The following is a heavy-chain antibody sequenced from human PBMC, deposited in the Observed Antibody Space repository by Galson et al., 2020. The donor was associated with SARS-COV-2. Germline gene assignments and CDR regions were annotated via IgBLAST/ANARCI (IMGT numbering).Heavy chain of an antibody. J-gene: IGHJ6*02. D-gene: IGHD3-22*01. CDR1: GGSIRSGSYY. Sequence: SETLSLTCTVSGGSIRSGSYYWSWLRQPAGTGLEWIGRISTSGSTNYNPSLKSRVTISVDTSKNQFSLKLSSVTAADTAVYYCARGGSVSRYYDSSGYWQYYYYGMDVWGQGTTVTVSS. CDR3: ARGGSVSRYYDSSGYWQYYYYGMDV. V-gene: IGHV4-61*02. CDR2: ISTSGST.